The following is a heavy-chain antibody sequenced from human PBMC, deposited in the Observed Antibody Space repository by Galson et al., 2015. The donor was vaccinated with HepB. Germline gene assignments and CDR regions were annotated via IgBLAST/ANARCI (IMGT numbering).Heavy chain of an antibody. J-gene: IGHJ4*02. CDR2: TYYRSKWYN. V-gene: IGHV6-1*01. D-gene: IGHD2-21*01. CDR3: ARQLAYCVANTCQIFFDY. Sequence: CAISGDSVSSTSAAWNWIRQSPSRGLEWLGRTYYRSKWYNSYAVSVKSRITINPDTTKNQFSLQLNSVTPEDTAIYYCARQLAYCVANTCQIFFDYWGQGTLVTVSS. CDR1: GDSVSSTSAA.